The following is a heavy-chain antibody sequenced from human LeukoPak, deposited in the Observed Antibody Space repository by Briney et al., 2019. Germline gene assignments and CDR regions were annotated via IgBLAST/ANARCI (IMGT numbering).Heavy chain of an antibody. Sequence: QTGGSLRLSCAASGFTFYDYAIHWIRQAPGKGLEWVSGISWNGGTIGYADSVKGRFTISRDNAKNSLYPQMNSLRAEDMALYYCTRGAGVTVTNYFDYWGQGTLVTVSS. V-gene: IGHV3-9*03. CDR3: TRGAGVTVTNYFDY. D-gene: IGHD3-16*02. CDR1: GFTFYDYA. J-gene: IGHJ4*02. CDR2: ISWNGGTI.